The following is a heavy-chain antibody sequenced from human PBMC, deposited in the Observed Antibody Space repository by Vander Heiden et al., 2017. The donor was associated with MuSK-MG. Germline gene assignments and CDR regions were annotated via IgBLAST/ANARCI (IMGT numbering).Heavy chain of an antibody. CDR1: GFTFSSYT. D-gene: IGHD6-19*01. V-gene: IGHV3-48*04. J-gene: IGHJ4*02. CDR2: ISRSGTTI. Sequence: EVQLVESGGDLVQPGESLRLSCVGSGFTFSSYTMTWVRQAPGKGLEWVAHISRSGTTIYYADSVKGRFTISRDNSKNSLYLQMNSLRAEDTAVYYCARGPAQWLVPDYWGQGTLVTVSS. CDR3: ARGPAQWLVPDY.